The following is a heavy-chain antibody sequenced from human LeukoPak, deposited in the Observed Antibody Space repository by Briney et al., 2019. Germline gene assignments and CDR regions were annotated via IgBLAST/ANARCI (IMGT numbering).Heavy chain of an antibody. Sequence: AGRSLRLSCAASGFTFDDYAMHWVRQAPGKGLEWVSGISWNSGSIGYADSVKGRFTISRDNAKNPLYLQMNSLRAEDTALYYCAKDLEAVAAEPDAFDIWGQGTMVTVSS. CDR2: ISWNSGSI. D-gene: IGHD6-19*01. V-gene: IGHV3-9*01. CDR3: AKDLEAVAAEPDAFDI. CDR1: GFTFDDYA. J-gene: IGHJ3*02.